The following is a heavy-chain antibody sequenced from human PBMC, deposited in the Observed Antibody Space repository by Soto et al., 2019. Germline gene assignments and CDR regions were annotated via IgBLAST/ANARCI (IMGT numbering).Heavy chain of an antibody. J-gene: IGHJ4*02. CDR3: ARERGSGWTFDY. CDR1: GFTFSTYS. CDR2: ISSSSTI. D-gene: IGHD6-19*01. V-gene: IGHV3-48*01. Sequence: EVQLVESGGDLVQPGGSLRLSCAASGFTFSTYSMNWVRQAPGKGLEGVSSISSSSTIYYADSVKGRFTISRDNVQNSLYLQMHSLRAEDTAVYYCARERGSGWTFDYWGQGTLVTVSS.